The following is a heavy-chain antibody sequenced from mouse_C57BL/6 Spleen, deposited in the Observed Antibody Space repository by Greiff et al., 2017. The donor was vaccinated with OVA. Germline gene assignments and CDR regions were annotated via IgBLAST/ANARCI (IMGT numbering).Heavy chain of an antibody. CDR1: GYTFTSYW. J-gene: IGHJ2*01. D-gene: IGHD2-4*01. CDR3: ARPLYDYDGYFDY. Sequence: QVQLQQSGTELVKPGASVKLSCKASGYTFTSYWMHWVKQRPGQGLEWIGNINPSNGGTNYNEKFKSKATLTVDKSSSTAYMQLSSLTSEDSAVYYCARPLYDYDGYFDYWGQGTTLTVSS. CDR2: INPSNGGT. V-gene: IGHV1-53*01.